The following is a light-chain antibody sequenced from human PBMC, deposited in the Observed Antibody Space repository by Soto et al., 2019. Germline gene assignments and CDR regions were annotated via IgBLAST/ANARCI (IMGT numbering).Light chain of an antibody. Sequence: EIVMTQSPATLSVSPGERATLSCRASQSVSSNLAWYQQKPGQAPRLLIYGASTRATGIPARFSGSGSGTEFTLTISSLQSEDFAVYYCQHRMFGQGTKVEIK. CDR2: GAS. CDR3: QHRM. J-gene: IGKJ1*01. CDR1: QSVSSN. V-gene: IGKV3-15*01.